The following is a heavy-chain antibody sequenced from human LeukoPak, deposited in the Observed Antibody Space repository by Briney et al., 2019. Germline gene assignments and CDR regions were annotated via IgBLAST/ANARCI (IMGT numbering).Heavy chain of an antibody. CDR3: ARSNSATIPGADP. J-gene: IGHJ5*02. CDR2: IYSGGST. V-gene: IGHV3-53*01. CDR1: GFTVSRNY. Sequence: PGGSLRLSCAAPGFTVSRNYMSWVRQAPGKGLEWVSIIYSGGSTYYADSVKGRFTISRDNSKNTLFLQMNSLRAEDTAMYYCARSNSATIPGADPWGQGTLVTVSS. D-gene: IGHD1-26*01.